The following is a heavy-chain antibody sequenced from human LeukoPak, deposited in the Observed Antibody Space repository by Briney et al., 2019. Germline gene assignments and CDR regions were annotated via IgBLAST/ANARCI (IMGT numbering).Heavy chain of an antibody. V-gene: IGHV4-34*01. D-gene: IGHD5-24*01. J-gene: IGHJ4*02. CDR1: GGSFSGYY. Sequence: SETLSLTCAVYGGSFSGYYWSWIRQPPGKGLEWIGEINHSGSTNYNPSLKSRVTISVDTSKNLFSLKLSSVTAADTAVYYCARESVSVRDGYNTIDYWGQGTLVTVSS. CDR3: ARESVSVRDGYNTIDY. CDR2: INHSGST.